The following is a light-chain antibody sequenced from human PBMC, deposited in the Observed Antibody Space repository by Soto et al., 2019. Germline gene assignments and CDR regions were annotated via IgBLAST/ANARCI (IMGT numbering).Light chain of an antibody. CDR1: QSVTSTS. V-gene: IGKV3-20*01. CDR2: NTS. J-gene: IGKJ1*01. CDR3: QQYSYSIWT. Sequence: EILLTQSPGTLSLSPGERATLYCRASQSVTSTSFAWYQKKPGQAPRLLIYNTSNRAGGIPARLSGSGYGTDLTITIDRLENEDFEVYYCQQYSYSIWTFGQGTKVDIK.